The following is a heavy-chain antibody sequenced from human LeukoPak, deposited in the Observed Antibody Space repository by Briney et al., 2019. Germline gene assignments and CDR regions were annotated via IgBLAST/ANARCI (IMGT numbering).Heavy chain of an antibody. D-gene: IGHD5-24*01. Sequence: GGSLRLSCAASGFAFSRYWMHWVRQAPGKGLVWVSRINSDGRSAVYADSVKGRFTISRDNSKNTLYLHMNSLRAEDTAMYYCAKKRDAFDIWGQGTVVAVSS. V-gene: IGHV3-74*01. CDR1: GFAFSRYW. CDR2: INSDGRSA. J-gene: IGHJ3*02. CDR3: AKKRDAFDI.